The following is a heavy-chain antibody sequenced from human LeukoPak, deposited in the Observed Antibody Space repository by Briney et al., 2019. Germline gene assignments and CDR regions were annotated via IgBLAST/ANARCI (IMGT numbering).Heavy chain of an antibody. J-gene: IGHJ5*02. Sequence: GRSLRLSCAASGFTFSSYAMHWVRQAPGKGLEWVAVISYDGSNKYYADSVKGRFTISRDNSKNTLYLQMNSLRAEDTAVYYCARAPASSIVVVVAATDPWFDPWGQGTLVTVSS. CDR1: GFTFSSYA. CDR3: ARAPASSIVVVVAATDPWFDP. V-gene: IGHV3-30-3*01. CDR2: ISYDGSNK. D-gene: IGHD2-15*01.